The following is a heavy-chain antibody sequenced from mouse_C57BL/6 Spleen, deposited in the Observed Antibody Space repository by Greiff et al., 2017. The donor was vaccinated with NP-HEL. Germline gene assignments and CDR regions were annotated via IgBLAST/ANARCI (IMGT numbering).Heavy chain of an antibody. Sequence: QVHVKQPGAELVRPGSSVKLSCKASGYTFTSYWMDWVKQRPGQGLEWIGNIYPSDSETHYNQKFKDKATLTVDKSSSTAYMQLSSLTSEDSAVYYCARAGGYYAMDYWGQGTSVTVSS. CDR1: GYTFTSYW. J-gene: IGHJ4*01. CDR2: IYPSDSET. CDR3: ARAGGYYAMDY. V-gene: IGHV1-61*01.